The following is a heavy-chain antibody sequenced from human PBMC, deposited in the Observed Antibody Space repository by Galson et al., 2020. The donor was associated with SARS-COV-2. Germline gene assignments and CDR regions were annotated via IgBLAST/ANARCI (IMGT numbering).Heavy chain of an antibody. D-gene: IGHD3-10*01. CDR2: ISYDGSNK. J-gene: IGHJ1*01. CDR1: GFTFSSYA. V-gene: IGHV3-30-3*01. CDR3: ARGSYYGSGSYYEEGSGH. Sequence: GESLKISCAASGFTFSSYAMHWVRQAPGKGLEWVAVISYDGSNKYYADSVKGRFTISRDNSKNTLYLQMNSLRAEDTAVYYCARGSYYGSGSYYEEGSGHWGQGTLVTVSS.